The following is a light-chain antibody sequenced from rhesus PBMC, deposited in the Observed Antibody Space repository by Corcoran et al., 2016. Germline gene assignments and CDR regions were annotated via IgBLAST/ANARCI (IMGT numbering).Light chain of an antibody. CDR1: QSVSSN. Sequence: EIVMTQFPATLSLSPGERATLSCRASQSVSSNLAWSQRKPGQAPRHLIYGSSTRATGIPDRLSGRGSWTDFTLTISSLEPEDFAVYYCQQFTNWPLTFGGGTKVEIK. J-gene: IGKJ4*01. CDR2: GSS. V-gene: IGKV3-42*03. CDR3: QQFTNWPLT.